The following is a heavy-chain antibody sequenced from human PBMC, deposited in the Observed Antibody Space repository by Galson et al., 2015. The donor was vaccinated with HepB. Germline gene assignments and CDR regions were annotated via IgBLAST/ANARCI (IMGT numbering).Heavy chain of an antibody. D-gene: IGHD1-20*01. CDR1: GYTFTSYG. J-gene: IGHJ4*02. CDR2: ISAYNGNT. Sequence: SVKVSCKASGYTFTSYGISWVRQAPGQGLEWMGWISAYNGNTNYAQKLQGRVTMTTDTSTSTAYMELRSLRSDDTAVYYCARVGVGPKPITGPLPRPFDYWGQGTLVTVSS. V-gene: IGHV1-18*01. CDR3: ARVGVGPKPITGPLPRPFDY.